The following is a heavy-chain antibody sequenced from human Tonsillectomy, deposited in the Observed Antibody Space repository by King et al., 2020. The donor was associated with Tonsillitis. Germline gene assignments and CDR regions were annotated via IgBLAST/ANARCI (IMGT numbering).Heavy chain of an antibody. D-gene: IGHD2-8*01. CDR1: GYTFTSYD. V-gene: IGHV1-8*01. CDR3: AILAYAYDRMI. Sequence: QLVQSGAEVKKPGASVKVSCKASGYTFTSYDINWVRQVTGQGLEWMGWTNPNSGKKGYAQKFQDRVSMTSNTSISTAYMELSSLKSEDTAVYYCAILAYAYDRMIWGQGTMVSVSS. J-gene: IGHJ3*01. CDR2: TNPNSGKK.